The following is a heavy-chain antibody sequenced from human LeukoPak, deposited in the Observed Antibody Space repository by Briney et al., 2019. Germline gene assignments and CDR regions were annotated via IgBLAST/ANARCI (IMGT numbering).Heavy chain of an antibody. D-gene: IGHD3-22*01. CDR1: GYTFTGYY. Sequence: ASVKVSCKASGYTFTGYYMHWVRQAPGQGLEWMGWINPNSGGTNYAQKFQGWVTMTRDTSISTAYMELSRLRSDDTAVYYCARSSPDSSGYPRFDPWGQETLVTVSS. V-gene: IGHV1-2*04. J-gene: IGHJ5*02. CDR2: INPNSGGT. CDR3: ARSSPDSSGYPRFDP.